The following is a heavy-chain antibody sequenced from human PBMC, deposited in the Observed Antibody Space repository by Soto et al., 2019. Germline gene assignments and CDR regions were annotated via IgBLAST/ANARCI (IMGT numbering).Heavy chain of an antibody. V-gene: IGHV4-34*01. CDR2: INHSGST. CDR3: ARGRRLRYCSSTSCYLDY. J-gene: IGHJ4*02. D-gene: IGHD2-2*01. Sequence: QVQLQQWGAGLLKPSETLSLTCAVYGGSFSGYYWSWIRQPPGKGLEWIGEINHSGSTNYNPSLKSRVTISVDTSKNQFSLKLSPVTAADTAVYYCARGRRLRYCSSTSCYLDYWGQGTLVTVSS. CDR1: GGSFSGYY.